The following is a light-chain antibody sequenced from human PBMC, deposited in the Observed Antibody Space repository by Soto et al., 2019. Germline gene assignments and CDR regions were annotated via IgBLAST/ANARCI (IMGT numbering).Light chain of an antibody. J-gene: IGLJ3*02. V-gene: IGLV1-40*01. CDR1: SSNIGAGYD. CDR3: XXYDSSLSGSV. Sequence: QSVLTQPPSVSGAPGQRVTISCTGSSSNIGAGYDVHWYQQLPGTAPKLLIYGNSNRPSGXXXXFSGSKSGTSASLAITGXXXEXEXXXXXXXYDSSLSGSVFGGGTKLTVL. CDR2: GNS.